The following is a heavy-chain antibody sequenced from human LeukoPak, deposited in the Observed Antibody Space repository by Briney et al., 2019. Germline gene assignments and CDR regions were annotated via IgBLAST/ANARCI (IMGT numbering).Heavy chain of an antibody. D-gene: IGHD4-23*01. CDR2: IYHSGST. J-gene: IGHJ3*02. CDR3: ARGPRWSHAFDI. CDR1: GYSISSGYY. V-gene: IGHV4-38-2*02. Sequence: SETLSLTCTVSGYSISSGYYWGWIRQPPGKGLEWIGSIYHSGSTYYNPSLKSRVTISVDTSKNQFSLKLSSVTAADTAVYYCARGPRWSHAFDIWGQGTMVTVSS.